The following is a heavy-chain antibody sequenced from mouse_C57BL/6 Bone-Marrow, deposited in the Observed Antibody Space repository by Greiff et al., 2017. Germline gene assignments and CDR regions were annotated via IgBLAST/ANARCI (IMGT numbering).Heavy chain of an antibody. J-gene: IGHJ2*01. Sequence: EVQLQQSGAELVRPGASVKLSCTASGFNIKDDYMHWVKQRPEQGLEWIGWIDPENGDTEYASKFQGKATIPADTSSNTAYLQLSSLTSEDTAVYYCTTGMTTVVDYWGQGTTLTVSS. CDR3: TTGMTTVVDY. CDR1: GFNIKDDY. D-gene: IGHD1-1*01. V-gene: IGHV14-4*01. CDR2: IDPENGDT.